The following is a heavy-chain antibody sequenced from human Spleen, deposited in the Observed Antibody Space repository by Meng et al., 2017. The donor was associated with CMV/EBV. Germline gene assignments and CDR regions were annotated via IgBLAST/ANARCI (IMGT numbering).Heavy chain of an antibody. D-gene: IGHD5-18*01. Sequence: LSLTCAASGFTFSSYEMNWVRQAPGKGLEWVSYISSSGSTIYYADSVKGRFTISRDNAKNSLYLQMNSLRAEDTAVYYCARAGGYSYGHLYYYYGMDVWGQGTTVTVSS. CDR2: ISSSGSTI. V-gene: IGHV3-48*03. CDR3: ARAGGYSYGHLYYYYGMDV. CDR1: GFTFSSYE. J-gene: IGHJ6*02.